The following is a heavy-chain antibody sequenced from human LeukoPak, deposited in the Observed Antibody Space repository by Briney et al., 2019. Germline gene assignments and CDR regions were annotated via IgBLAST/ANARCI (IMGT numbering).Heavy chain of an antibody. CDR1: GYTFTSYD. V-gene: IGHV1-8*02. CDR3: ARVDQLGTRRN. CDR2: MNPNSGNT. J-gene: IGHJ4*02. D-gene: IGHD6-6*01. Sequence: GASVKVSCKASGYTFTSYDINWVRQATGQGLEWMGWMNPNSGNTGYAQKFQGRVTMTRDTSISTAYMELSRLRSDDTAVYYCARVDQLGTRRNWGQGTLVTVSS.